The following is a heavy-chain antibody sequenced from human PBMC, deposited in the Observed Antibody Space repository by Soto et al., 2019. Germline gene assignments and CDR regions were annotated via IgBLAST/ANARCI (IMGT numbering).Heavy chain of an antibody. CDR2: ISGTGSTT. Sequence: GGSLRRSCAACGFTFTSFSISWVRQAPWTGLEWVASISGTGSTTYYGASVTGRFTVSRDNSKNMVYLQMKSLSPEDTAVYFCAKGTASLTDQHFESWGQGTRVTVSS. CDR1: GFTFTSFS. V-gene: IGHV3-23*01. J-gene: IGHJ4*02. CDR3: AKGTASLTDQHFES.